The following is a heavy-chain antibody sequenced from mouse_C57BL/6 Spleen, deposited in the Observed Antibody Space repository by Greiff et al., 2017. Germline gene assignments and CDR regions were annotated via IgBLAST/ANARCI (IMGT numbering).Heavy chain of an antibody. D-gene: IGHD2-4*01. CDR3: ARGGYDYDGDYYAMDY. Sequence: QVQLQQPGAELVKPGASVKMSCKASGYTFTTYPIEWMKQNHGKSLEWIGNFHPYNDDTKYNEKFKGKATLTVEKSSSTVYLELSRLTSDDSAVYYCARGGYDYDGDYYAMDYWGQVTSVTVSS. J-gene: IGHJ4*01. V-gene: IGHV1-47*01. CDR1: GYTFTTYP. CDR2: FHPYNDDT.